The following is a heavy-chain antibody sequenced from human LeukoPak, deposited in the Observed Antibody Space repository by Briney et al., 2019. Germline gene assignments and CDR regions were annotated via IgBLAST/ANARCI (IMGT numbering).Heavy chain of an antibody. CDR2: IYTSGST. CDR3: ASVSSGSAFDI. V-gene: IGHV4-4*07. J-gene: IGHJ3*02. Sequence: SETLSLTCIASGVSISSYYWSWIRQPAGKGLEWIGRIYTSGSTNYNPSLKSRVTMSVDTSKSHFSLKLSSVTAADTAVYFCASVSSGSAFDIWGQGTMVTVSS. CDR1: GVSISSYY. D-gene: IGHD3-22*01.